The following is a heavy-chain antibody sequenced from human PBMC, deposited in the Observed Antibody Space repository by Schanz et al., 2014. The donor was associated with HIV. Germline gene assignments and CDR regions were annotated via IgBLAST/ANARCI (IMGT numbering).Heavy chain of an antibody. CDR3: ARDWLGERDYYYGMDV. J-gene: IGHJ6*02. Sequence: VQLVESGGGVVQPGRSLRLSCAASGFTFSNFAMHWVRQAPGKGLEWAAVIWYDGSNKYYTDSGKGRFTIARDNSKNTLYLQMNSLRVEDTAVYYCARDWLGERDYYYGMDVWGQGTTVTVSS. D-gene: IGHD2-21*01. CDR1: GFTFSNFA. V-gene: IGHV3-33*01. CDR2: IWYDGSNK.